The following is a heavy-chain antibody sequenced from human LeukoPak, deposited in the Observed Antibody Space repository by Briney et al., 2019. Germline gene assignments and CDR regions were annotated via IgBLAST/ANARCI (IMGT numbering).Heavy chain of an antibody. Sequence: KPSETLSLTCTVSGYSISSGYYWGWIRQPPGKGLEWIGSTYHSGSTYYNPSLKSRVTISVDTSKNQFSLKLSSVTAADTAVYYCARVNSGSLFDYWGQGTLVTVSS. J-gene: IGHJ4*02. V-gene: IGHV4-38-2*02. CDR2: TYHSGST. CDR3: ARVNSGSLFDY. CDR1: GYSISSGYY. D-gene: IGHD1-26*01.